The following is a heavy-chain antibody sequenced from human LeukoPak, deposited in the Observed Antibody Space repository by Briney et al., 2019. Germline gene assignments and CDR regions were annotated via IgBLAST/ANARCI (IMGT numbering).Heavy chain of an antibody. CDR2: IYTSGST. J-gene: IGHJ3*02. CDR1: GGSISSGSYY. D-gene: IGHD4-17*01. Sequence: SQTLSLTCTVSGGSISSGSYYWSWIRQPAGKGLEWIGRIYTSGSTNYNPSLKSRVTISVDTSKNQFSLKLSSVTAADTAVYYCARIDYEAFDIWGQGTMVAVSS. V-gene: IGHV4-61*02. CDR3: ARIDYEAFDI.